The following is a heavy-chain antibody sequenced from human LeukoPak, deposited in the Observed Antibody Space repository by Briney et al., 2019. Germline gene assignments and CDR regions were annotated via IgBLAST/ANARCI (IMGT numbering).Heavy chain of an antibody. CDR1: GYTFSNYG. CDR2: ISPHSGNT. D-gene: IGHD6-19*01. Sequence: GASVKVSCKASGYTFSNYGISWVRQAPGPGLEWMGWISPHSGNTNYAQNLRGRVTMTTDTSTSTAYMELRSLTSDDTAMYYCAGDSMGVSSGYYRENTFDIWGQGTMVTVSS. CDR3: AGDSMGVSSGYYRENTFDI. J-gene: IGHJ3*02. V-gene: IGHV1-18*01.